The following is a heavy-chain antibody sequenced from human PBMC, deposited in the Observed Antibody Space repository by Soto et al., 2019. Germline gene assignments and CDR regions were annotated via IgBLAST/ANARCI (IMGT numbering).Heavy chain of an antibody. CDR2: ISGSGGST. CDR1: GFTFSSYA. J-gene: IGHJ4*02. Sequence: EVQLLESGGGLVQPGGSLRLSCAASGFTFSSYAMSWVRPAPGTGLEWVSAISGSGGSTYYADSLKGRFTISRANSKNTLYLQRTSLRAEDTAVYYCAKDFSSSWPQYSFYYWGQGTLVTVSS. CDR3: AKDFSSSWPQYSFYY. D-gene: IGHD6-13*01. V-gene: IGHV3-23*01.